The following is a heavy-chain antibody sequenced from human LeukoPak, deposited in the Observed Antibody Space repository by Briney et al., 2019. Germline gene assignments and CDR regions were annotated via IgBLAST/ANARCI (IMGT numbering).Heavy chain of an antibody. V-gene: IGHV3-23*01. D-gene: IGHD1-26*01. CDR2: IRDSGGST. CDR1: GFTFSNYA. CDR3: AKAFGPRVGATFDY. J-gene: IGHJ4*02. Sequence: GGSLRLSCAASGFTFSNYAMNWVRQAPGKGLEWVSGIRDSGGSTYYADSVKGRFTISRDNSKNTLYLQMNSLRAEDTAVYYCAKAFGPRVGATFDYWGQGTLVTVSS.